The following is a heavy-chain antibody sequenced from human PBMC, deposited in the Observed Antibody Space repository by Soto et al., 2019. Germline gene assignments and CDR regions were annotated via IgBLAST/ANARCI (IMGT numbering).Heavy chain of an antibody. V-gene: IGHV1-69*01. D-gene: IGHD2-21*02. Sequence: QVQLVQSGAEVKKPGSSVKVSCKASGGTFSSYAISWVRQAPGQGLEWMGGIIPIVGTANYAQKFQGRVTITAEESTSTDYMELSSLRSEATAVYYCASGGCGGDCCYYYYGMDVWGQGTTVTVSS. J-gene: IGHJ6*02. CDR2: IIPIVGTA. CDR1: GGTFSSYA. CDR3: ASGGCGGDCCYYYYGMDV.